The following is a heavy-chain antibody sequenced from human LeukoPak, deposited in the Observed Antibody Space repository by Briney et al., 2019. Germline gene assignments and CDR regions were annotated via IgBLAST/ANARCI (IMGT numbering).Heavy chain of an antibody. CDR3: AKTRDSSGYYFDY. CDR1: GFTFSSYA. D-gene: IGHD3-22*01. V-gene: IGHV3-23*01. J-gene: IGHJ4*02. CDR2: ISGSGGST. Sequence: TGGSLRLSCAASGFTFSSYAMSWVRQAPGKGLEWVSAISGSGGSTYYADSVKVRFTISRDNSKNTLYLQMNSLRAEDTAVYYCAKTRDSSGYYFDYWGQGTLVTVSS.